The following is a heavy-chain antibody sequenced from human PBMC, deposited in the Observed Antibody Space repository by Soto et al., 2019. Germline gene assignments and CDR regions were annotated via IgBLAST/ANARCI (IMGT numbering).Heavy chain of an antibody. Sequence: PSETLSLTCAVYGGSFSGYYWSWIRQPPGKGLEWIGEINHSGSTNYNPSLKSRVTISVDTSKNQFSLKLSSVTAADTAVYYCVNFYFRSGDHSYCCYYIDVRAKGTTVTGSS. V-gene: IGHV4-34*01. J-gene: IGHJ6*03. CDR2: INHSGST. CDR1: GGSFSGYY. D-gene: IGHD3-3*01. CDR3: VNFYFRSGDHSYCCYYIDV.